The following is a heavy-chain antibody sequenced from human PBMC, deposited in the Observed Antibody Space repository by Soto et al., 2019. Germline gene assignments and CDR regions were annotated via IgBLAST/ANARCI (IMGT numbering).Heavy chain of an antibody. J-gene: IGHJ6*03. D-gene: IGHD2-2*01. V-gene: IGHV1-8*01. Sequence: ASVKVSCKASGYTFTIYDINWVRQATGQGLEWMGWMNPNSGNTGYAQKFQGRVTMTRNTSISTAYMELSSLRSEDTAVYYCARGGHIVVVPAATYYMDVWGKGTTVTVSS. CDR3: ARGGHIVVVPAATYYMDV. CDR2: MNPNSGNT. CDR1: GYTFTIYD.